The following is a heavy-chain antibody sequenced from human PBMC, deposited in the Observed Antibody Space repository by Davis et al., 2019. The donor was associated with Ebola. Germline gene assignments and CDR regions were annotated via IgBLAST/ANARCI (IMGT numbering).Heavy chain of an antibody. D-gene: IGHD2-2*01. Sequence: MPSETLSLTCTVSGGSISSGGYYWSWIRQHPGKGLEWIGYIPYTATTYHNPSPKSRFTITVDTSKNQFSLKLTSVTAAGTAVYYCARDEGYCSSSSCLYYYSYYMDVWGKGTTVTVSS. J-gene: IGHJ6*03. CDR1: GGSISSGGYY. CDR3: ARDEGYCSSSSCLYYYSYYMDV. CDR2: IPYTATT. V-gene: IGHV4-31*03.